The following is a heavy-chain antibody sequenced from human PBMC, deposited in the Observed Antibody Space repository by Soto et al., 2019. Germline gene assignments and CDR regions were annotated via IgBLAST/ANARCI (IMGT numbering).Heavy chain of an antibody. J-gene: IGHJ3*02. V-gene: IGHV1-24*01. CDR1: GYTLTELS. Sequence: ASVKVSCKVSGYTLTELSMHWVRQAPGKGLEWMGGFDPEDGETIYAQKFQGRVTMTEDTSTDTAYMELSSLRSEDTAVYYCATDLADSASSSYAFDIWGQGTMVTVS. D-gene: IGHD6-6*01. CDR3: ATDLADSASSSYAFDI. CDR2: FDPEDGET.